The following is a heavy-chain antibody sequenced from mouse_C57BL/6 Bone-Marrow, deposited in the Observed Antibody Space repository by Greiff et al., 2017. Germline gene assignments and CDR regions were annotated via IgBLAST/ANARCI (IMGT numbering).Heavy chain of an antibody. Sequence: ESGPGLVKPSQSLSLTCSVTGYSITSGYYWNWIRQFPGNKLEWMGYISYDGSNNYNPSLKNRISITRDTSKNTFFLKLNSVTTEDTATYYCAREWDDYYGFDYWGQGTTLTVSS. D-gene: IGHD1-1*01. CDR2: ISYDGSN. J-gene: IGHJ2*01. V-gene: IGHV3-6*01. CDR3: AREWDDYYGFDY. CDR1: GYSITSGYY.